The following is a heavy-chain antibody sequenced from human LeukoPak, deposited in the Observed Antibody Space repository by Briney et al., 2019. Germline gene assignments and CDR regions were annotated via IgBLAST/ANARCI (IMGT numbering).Heavy chain of an antibody. CDR1: GYSFTSHY. V-gene: IGHV1-46*01. CDR2: INPSGSST. Sequence: ASVKVSCKASGYSFTSHYVHWVRQAPGQGLEWMGLINPSGSSTLYAQKFQGRVTMTRDMSTTTDYMELSSLRSEDTAVYCCARDNSVGDIAWWFDPWGQGTLVTVSS. J-gene: IGHJ5*02. CDR3: ARDNSVGDIAWWFDP. D-gene: IGHD3-16*02.